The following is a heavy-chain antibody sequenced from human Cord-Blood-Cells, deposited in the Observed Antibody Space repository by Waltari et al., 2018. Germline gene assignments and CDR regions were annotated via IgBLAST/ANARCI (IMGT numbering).Heavy chain of an antibody. J-gene: IGHJ2*01. CDR1: GGSFSGYY. D-gene: IGHD2-2*02. Sequence: QVQLQQWGAGLLKPSETLSLTCAVYGGSFSGYYWSWIRQPPGKGLGWIGEINHSGSTNNNPSLKHQVTISVDTSKNQFSLKLSSVTAADTAVYYCARVGYCSSTSCYTGRWYFDLWGRGTLVTVSS. V-gene: IGHV4-34*01. CDR3: ARVGYCSSTSCYTGRWYFDL. CDR2: INHSGST.